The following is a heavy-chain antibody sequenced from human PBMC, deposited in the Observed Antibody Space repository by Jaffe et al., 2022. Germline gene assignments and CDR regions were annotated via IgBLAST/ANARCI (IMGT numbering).Heavy chain of an antibody. CDR2: ISGSGGST. D-gene: IGHD3-9*01. CDR1: GFTFSSYA. CDR3: AKGDYDILTGYYCYMDV. Sequence: EVQLLESGGGLVQPGGSLRLSCAASGFTFSSYAMSWVRQAPGKGLEWVSAISGSGGSTYYADSVKGRFTISRDNSKNTLYLQMNSLRAEDTAVYYCAKGDYDILTGYYCYMDVWGKGTTVTVSS. V-gene: IGHV3-23*01. J-gene: IGHJ6*03.